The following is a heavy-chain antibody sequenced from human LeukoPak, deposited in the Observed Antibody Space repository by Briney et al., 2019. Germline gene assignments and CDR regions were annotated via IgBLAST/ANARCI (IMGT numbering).Heavy chain of an antibody. V-gene: IGHV3-21*03. CDR2: ISPDGGTT. Sequence: GGSLRLSCEASGFTFSSISMNWVRQAPGKGLEWVSSISPDGGTTYHADSVKGRFIISRDNAKNTLYLQMNSLRAEDTAVYFCGRGGNGIDIWGQGTTVIVSS. CDR3: GRGGNGIDI. J-gene: IGHJ3*02. D-gene: IGHD2-8*01. CDR1: GFTFSSIS.